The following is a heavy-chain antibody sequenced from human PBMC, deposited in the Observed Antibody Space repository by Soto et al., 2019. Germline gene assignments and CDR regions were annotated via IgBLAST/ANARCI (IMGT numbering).Heavy chain of an antibody. J-gene: IGHJ4*02. CDR1: GFTFSSYA. Sequence: EVQLLESGGGLVQPGGSLRLSCAASGFTFSSYAMSWVRQAPGKGLEWVSAISGSGGSTYYADSVKGRFTISRDNSKNTLYLQMNGLRAEDTAVYYCAKDQSGSYSSHDYWGQGTLVTVSS. D-gene: IGHD1-26*01. CDR3: AKDQSGSYSSHDY. CDR2: ISGSGGST. V-gene: IGHV3-23*01.